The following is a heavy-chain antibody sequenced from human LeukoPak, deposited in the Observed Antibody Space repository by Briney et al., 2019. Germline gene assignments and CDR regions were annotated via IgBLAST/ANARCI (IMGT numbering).Heavy chain of an antibody. Sequence: PGGSLRLSCAASGFTFSNSAMSWVRQAPGKGLERVSTLSGSGITTYYADSVKGRFTISRDNSKNTLYLQMNSQRAEDMAVYYCAKGIYSSGWSDFDYWGHGTLVTVSS. D-gene: IGHD6-19*01. CDR1: GFTFSNSA. CDR2: LSGSGITT. J-gene: IGHJ4*01. CDR3: AKGIYSSGWSDFDY. V-gene: IGHV3-23*01.